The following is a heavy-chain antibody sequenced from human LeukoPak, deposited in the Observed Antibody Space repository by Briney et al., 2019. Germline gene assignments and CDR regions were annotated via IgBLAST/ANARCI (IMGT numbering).Heavy chain of an antibody. Sequence: PSETLSLTCTVSGDSISSISYYWTWIRQPAGKGLEWIGRIYTSGGTNYNPSLKSRVTSSVDTSRNQFSLKLSSVTAADTAVYYCGREYYFGSGYFDSWGKGTLVTVSS. V-gene: IGHV4-61*02. CDR3: GREYYFGSGYFDS. D-gene: IGHD3-10*01. CDR1: GDSISSISYY. CDR2: IYTSGGT. J-gene: IGHJ4*02.